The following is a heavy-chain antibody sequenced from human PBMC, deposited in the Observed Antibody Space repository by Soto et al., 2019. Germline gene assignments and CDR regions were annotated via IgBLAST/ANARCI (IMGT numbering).Heavy chain of an antibody. CDR2: MSGSGGST. D-gene: IGHD6-13*01. V-gene: IGHV3-23*01. CDR1: GFTFSTYA. Sequence: EVQLLESGGGLVQPGGSLRLSCATSGFTFSTYAMSWVRQAPGKGLEWVSSMSGSGGSTYYAYSVKGRFTISRDNSKNTMYLEMNSLRVEDTAVYYCAKKHVAGGSRMSLVDYWGQGTLVTVSS. J-gene: IGHJ4*02. CDR3: AKKHVAGGSRMSLVDY.